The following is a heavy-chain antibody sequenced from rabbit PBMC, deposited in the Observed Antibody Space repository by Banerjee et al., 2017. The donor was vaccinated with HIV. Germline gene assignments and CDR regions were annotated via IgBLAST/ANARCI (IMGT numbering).Heavy chain of an antibody. D-gene: IGHD7-1*01. CDR2: IYTGSSGNT. CDR3: ARDYGTDITYDGAFDP. J-gene: IGHJ2*01. Sequence: QSLEESGGDLVKPGASLTLTCTASGFSFSSSYYMCWVRQAPGKGLELIACIYTGSSGNTYYASWAKGRFTISKTSSTTVTLQMTSLTAADTATYFCARDYGTDITYDGAFDPWGPGTLVTVS. V-gene: IGHV1S40*01. CDR1: GFSFSSSYY.